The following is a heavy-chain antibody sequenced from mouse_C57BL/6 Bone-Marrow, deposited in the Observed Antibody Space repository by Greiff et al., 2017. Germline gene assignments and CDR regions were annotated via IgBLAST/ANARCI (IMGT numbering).Heavy chain of an antibody. CDR3: ARGDGNFYAMAY. D-gene: IGHD2-1*01. Sequence: VQLQQPGAELVRPGTSVKLSCKASGYTFTSYWMHWVKQRPGQGLEWMGVIDPSDSYTNYNQKFKGKATLNVDKSSSTAYMQLSSLTSEDSAVYYCARGDGNFYAMAYWGQGTSVTVSS. CDR1: GYTFTSYW. V-gene: IGHV1-59*01. CDR2: IDPSDSYT. J-gene: IGHJ4*01.